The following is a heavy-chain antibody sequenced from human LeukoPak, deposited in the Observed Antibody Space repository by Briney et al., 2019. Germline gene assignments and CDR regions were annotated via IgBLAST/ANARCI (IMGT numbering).Heavy chain of an antibody. CDR1: GFTFRSYG. D-gene: IGHD5-24*01. J-gene: IGHJ4*02. V-gene: IGHV3-33*06. CDR3: AKGREEDGYNDFDY. CDR2: IWYDGSNK. Sequence: GGSLRLSCAASGFTFRSYGMHWVRQAPGKGLEWVAIIWYDGSNKYYADSVKGRFTISRDNSKNTLYLRMNGLRAEDTAAYYCAKGREEDGYNDFDYWGQGTLVTVSS.